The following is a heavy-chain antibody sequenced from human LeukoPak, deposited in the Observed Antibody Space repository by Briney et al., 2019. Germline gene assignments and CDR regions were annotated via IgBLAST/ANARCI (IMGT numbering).Heavy chain of an antibody. CDR3: AKDLYDSGGDYFDY. CDR1: GFAFSSYG. Sequence: GGSLRLSCAASGFAFSSYGMHWVRQAPGKGLEGVAVIWFDVTNKYYADSVKDRFTISRDNSKNALYLQMNSLRAEDTAVYYCAKDLYDSGGDYFDYWGQGTLVAVSS. J-gene: IGHJ4*02. CDR2: IWFDVTNK. V-gene: IGHV3-33*06. D-gene: IGHD3-22*01.